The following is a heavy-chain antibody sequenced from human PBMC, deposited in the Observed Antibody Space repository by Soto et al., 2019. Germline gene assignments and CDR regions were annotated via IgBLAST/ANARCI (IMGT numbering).Heavy chain of an antibody. D-gene: IGHD3-10*01. Sequence: EVQLLESGGGSVQPGGSLKLSCAVSGVSISEYGVTWVRQPPGKGLYWVSGFSGGRGGTFYADSVRGRFTISRDDSRNMVYLQMDILGVENTAVYYCVKCNGFGDSWGQGTLVTVSS. J-gene: IGHJ4*02. V-gene: IGHV3-23*01. CDR3: VKCNGFGDS. CDR2: FSGGRGGT. CDR1: GVSISEYG.